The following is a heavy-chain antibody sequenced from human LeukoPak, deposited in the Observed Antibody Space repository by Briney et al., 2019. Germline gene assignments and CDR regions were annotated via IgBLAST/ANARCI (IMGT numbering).Heavy chain of an antibody. CDR2: INHSGST. CDR1: GGSFSGYY. V-gene: IGHV4-34*01. Sequence: SETLSLTCAVYGGSFSGYYWGWIRQPPGKGLEWIGEINHSGSTNYNPSLKSRVTISVDTSKNQFSLKLSSVTAADTAVYYCALFPPGDYWGQGTLATVSS. J-gene: IGHJ4*02. CDR3: ALFPPGDY.